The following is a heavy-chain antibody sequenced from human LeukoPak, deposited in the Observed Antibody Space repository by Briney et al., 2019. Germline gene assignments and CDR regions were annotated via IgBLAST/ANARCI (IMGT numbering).Heavy chain of an antibody. CDR1: GFTFTNAW. CDR3: TTTTVANYYYGMDV. V-gene: IGHV3-15*07. CDR2: IRSKTDGGTT. J-gene: IGHJ6*02. D-gene: IGHD4-11*01. Sequence: KTGGSLRLSCAASGFTFTNAWMNWVRQASGKGLEWVGRIRSKTDGGTTDYTAPVKGRFTISRDDSKNTLYLQMNSLKTEDTAVYYCTTTTVANYYYGMDVWGQGTTVTVSS.